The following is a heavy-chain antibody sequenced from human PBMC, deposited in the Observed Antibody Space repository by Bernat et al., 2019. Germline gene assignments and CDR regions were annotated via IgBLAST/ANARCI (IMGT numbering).Heavy chain of an antibody. CDR3: ARHETSGGGYYHFDN. J-gene: IGHJ4*02. Sequence: QLQLQVSGPGLVKPSETLSLTCSVSCGSISSSRHFWGWFRQPPGKGLAWIGTSYYSGNTYYNPSLKSRISISADTAKNQLSLNLTAVTAADTAVYYCARHETSGGGYYHFDNWGQGTLVTVSS. CDR2: SYYSGNT. D-gene: IGHD2-15*01. V-gene: IGHV4-39*01. CDR1: CGSISSSRHF.